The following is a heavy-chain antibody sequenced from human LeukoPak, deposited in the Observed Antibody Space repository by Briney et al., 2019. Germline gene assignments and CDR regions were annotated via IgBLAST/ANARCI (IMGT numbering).Heavy chain of an antibody. CDR3: ARSENYYGSGSYLSPSGYYGMDV. V-gene: IGHV1-69*13. D-gene: IGHD3-10*01. CDR2: IIPIFGTA. CDR1: GGTFSSCA. Sequence: SVKVSCKASGGTFSSCAISWVRQAPGQGLEWMGGIIPIFGTANYAQKFQGRVTITADESTSTAYMELSSLRSEDTAVYYCARSENYYGSGSYLSPSGYYGMDVWGQGTTVTVSS. J-gene: IGHJ6*02.